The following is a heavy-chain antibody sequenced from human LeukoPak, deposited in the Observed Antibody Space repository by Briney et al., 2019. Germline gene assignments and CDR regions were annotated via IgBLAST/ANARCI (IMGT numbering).Heavy chain of an antibody. Sequence: KSGGSLRLSCAASAFTFSSYWMSWVRQAPGKGLEWVGRIKSKTDGGTTDYAAPVKGRFTISRDDSKNTLYLQMNSLKTEDTAVYYCTPPWWELLHAFDYWGQGTLVTVSS. CDR1: AFTFSSYW. CDR2: IKSKTDGGTT. J-gene: IGHJ4*02. CDR3: TPPWWELLHAFDY. D-gene: IGHD1-26*01. V-gene: IGHV3-15*01.